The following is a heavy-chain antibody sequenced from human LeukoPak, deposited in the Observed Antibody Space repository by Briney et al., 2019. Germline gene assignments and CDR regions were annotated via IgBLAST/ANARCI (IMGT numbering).Heavy chain of an antibody. CDR3: ARSRIAAAGTDY. Sequence: GSLRLSCAASGFTFGSYAMSWVRQPPGKGLEWIGEINHSGSTNYNPSLKSRVTISVDTSKNQFSLKLSSVTAADTAVYYCARSRIAAAGTDYWGQGTLVTVSS. CDR2: INHSGST. J-gene: IGHJ4*02. CDR1: GFTFGSYA. V-gene: IGHV4-34*01. D-gene: IGHD6-13*01.